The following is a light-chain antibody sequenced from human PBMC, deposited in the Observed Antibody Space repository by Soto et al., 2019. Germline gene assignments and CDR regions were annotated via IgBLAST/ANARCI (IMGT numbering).Light chain of an antibody. V-gene: IGKV3-20*01. J-gene: IGKJ1*01. CDR1: QSVSSSY. CDR3: QQYGSSPTWT. Sequence: EKVLTQSPATQSLTPGERATLSCRASQSVSSSYLAWYQQKPGQAPRLLIYGASSRATGIPDRFSGSGSGTDFTLTVSRLEPEDFAVYYCQQYGSSPTWTFGQGTKV. CDR2: GAS.